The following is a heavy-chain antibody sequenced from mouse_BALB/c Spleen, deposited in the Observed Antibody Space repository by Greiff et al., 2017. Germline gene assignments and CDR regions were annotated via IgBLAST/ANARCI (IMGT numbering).Heavy chain of an antibody. CDR2: INPSSGYT. D-gene: IGHD2-10*02. V-gene: IGHV1-4*02. CDR3: ARQGYGNYAY. CDR1: GYTFTSYT. Sequence: QVQLQQSAAELARPGASVKMSCKASGYTFTSYTMHWVKQRPGQGLEWIGYINPSSGYTEYNQKFKDKTTLTADKSSSTAYMQLSSLTSEDSAVYYCARQGYGNYAYWGQGTLVTVSA. J-gene: IGHJ3*01.